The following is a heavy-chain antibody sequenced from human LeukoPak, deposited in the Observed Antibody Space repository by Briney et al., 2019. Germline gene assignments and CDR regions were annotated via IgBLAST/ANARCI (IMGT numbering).Heavy chain of an antibody. CDR3: ARVAAVGYYYYYYYMDV. J-gene: IGHJ6*03. D-gene: IGHD6-13*01. V-gene: IGHV1-2*02. CDR1: GYTFTGYY. CDR2: INPNSGGT. Sequence: ASVKVSCKASGYTFTGYYMHWVRQAPGQGLEWMGWINPNSGGTNYAQKFQGRVTMTRDTSISTAYMELSRLRSDDTAVYYCARVAAVGYYYYYYYMDVWGKGTTVTVSS.